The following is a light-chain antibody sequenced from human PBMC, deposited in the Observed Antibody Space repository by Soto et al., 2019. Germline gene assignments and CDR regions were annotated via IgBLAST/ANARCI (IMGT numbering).Light chain of an antibody. CDR3: QQYGTLPLT. CDR2: WAS. J-gene: IGKJ4*01. CDR1: QSVLYSSNNRNY. V-gene: IGKV4-1*01. Sequence: DIVMTQSPDSLAVSLGERVTINCKSSQSVLYSSNNRNYLAWFQQKPGQPPKLLIYWASTRESGVPDRFSGSGSGTDFTLTISRLEPEDFAVFYCQQYGTLPLTFGGGTKVDIK.